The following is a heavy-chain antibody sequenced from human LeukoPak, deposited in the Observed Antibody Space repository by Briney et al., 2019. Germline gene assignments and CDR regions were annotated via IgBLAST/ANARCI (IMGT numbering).Heavy chain of an antibody. CDR1: GYTVSSNY. J-gene: IGHJ3*02. Sequence: PGGSLRLSCAASGYTVSSNYMSWVRQAPGKGLEWVSVIYSGGSTYYADSVKGRFTISRDNSKNTLYPQMNSLRAEDTAVCYCARDPRFLESDIWGQGTMVTVSS. CDR2: IYSGGST. V-gene: IGHV3-66*02. CDR3: ARDPRFLESDI. D-gene: IGHD3-3*01.